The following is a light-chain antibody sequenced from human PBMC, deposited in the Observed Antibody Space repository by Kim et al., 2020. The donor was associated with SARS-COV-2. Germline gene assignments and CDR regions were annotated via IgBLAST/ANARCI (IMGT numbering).Light chain of an antibody. V-gene: IGLV2-14*03. CDR3: SSYTNSNIVI. J-gene: IGLJ2*01. CDR2: DVN. Sequence: QSALTQPASVSGSPGQAITISCSGTSSDIGGYNYVSWYQRHPGKAPKVMIYDVNIRPSGVSNRFSGSKSGNTASLTISGLQAEDEADYYCSSYTNSNIVIFGGGTKLTVL. CDR1: SSDIGGYNY.